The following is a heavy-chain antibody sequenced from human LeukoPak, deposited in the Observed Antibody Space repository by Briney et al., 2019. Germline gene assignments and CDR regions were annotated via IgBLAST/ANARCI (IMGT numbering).Heavy chain of an antibody. CDR3: AKDRFFTMVRGVDY. J-gene: IGHJ4*02. CDR2: ISGSGGST. CDR1: GFTFSSYA. Sequence: PGGSLRLSCAASGFTFSSYAMSWVRPAPGKGLEWVPAISGSGGSTYYADSVKGRFTISRDNSKNTLYLKMNSLGAEDTAVYYCAKDRFFTMVRGVDYWGQGTLVTVSS. D-gene: IGHD3-10*01. V-gene: IGHV3-23*01.